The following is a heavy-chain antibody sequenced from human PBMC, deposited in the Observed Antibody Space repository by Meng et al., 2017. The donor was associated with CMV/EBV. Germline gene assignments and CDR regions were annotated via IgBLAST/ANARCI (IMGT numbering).Heavy chain of an antibody. Sequence: FGAGVDMTGASVKLYCRASGGTLSSYAIHSVRKAPGKGLECMGGIIPSFGTANYAQKFQGRVTSTADESTSTDYMELSSLRSEDTAVYYCARRGSYYGSGSYYNWFDPWGQGTLVTVSS. V-gene: IGHV1-69*01. CDR3: ARRGSYYGSGSYYNWFDP. D-gene: IGHD3-10*01. CDR2: IIPSFGTA. J-gene: IGHJ5*02. CDR1: GGTLSSYA.